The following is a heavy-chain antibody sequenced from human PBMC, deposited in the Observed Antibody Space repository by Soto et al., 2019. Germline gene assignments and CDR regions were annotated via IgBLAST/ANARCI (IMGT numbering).Heavy chain of an antibody. Sequence: SLTCSVSGGSFSNSYCTWILQPSVNVLEWIGLIYTSGSTTYNPSLKSLVTLSLDTSKSQFSLRLTSVTAADTAVYYCARAHLRTEIPKEDFDIWGKGKMVTVSS. V-gene: IGHV4-4*07. D-gene: IGHD2-21*02. CDR2: IYTSGST. J-gene: IGHJ3*02. CDR1: GGSFSNSY. CDR3: ARAHLRTEIPKEDFDI.